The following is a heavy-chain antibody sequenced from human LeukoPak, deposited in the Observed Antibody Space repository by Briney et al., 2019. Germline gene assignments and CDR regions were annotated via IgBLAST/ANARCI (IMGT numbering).Heavy chain of an antibody. V-gene: IGHV3-21*06. J-gene: IGHJ6*02. CDR3: ARDKAQDSVYYGMDV. Sequence: PGGSLRLSCAASGFTFSSYSMVWVRQAPGKGLEWVPSISSGSNYIYYADSVKGRFTISRDNARTSLYLQMNSLRAEDTAVYYCARDKAQDSVYYGMDVWGQGTTVTVSS. D-gene: IGHD6-6*01. CDR1: GFTFSSYS. CDR2: ISSGSNYI.